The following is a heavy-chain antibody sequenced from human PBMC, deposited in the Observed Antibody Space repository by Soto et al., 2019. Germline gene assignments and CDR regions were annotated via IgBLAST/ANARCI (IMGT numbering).Heavy chain of an antibody. J-gene: IGHJ4*02. Sequence: SLRLSCAAAGFSFNNAWMSWVRQAPGKGLEWVGRIKSKTDGGTTDYAAPVNGRFSILRDDSINTLFLQMNSLKSEDTAVYYCTTVMGYGSGSYAPLWGQGTLVTVS. CDR2: IKSKTDGGTT. V-gene: IGHV3-15*01. D-gene: IGHD3-10*01. CDR3: TTVMGYGSGSYAPL. CDR1: GFSFNNAW.